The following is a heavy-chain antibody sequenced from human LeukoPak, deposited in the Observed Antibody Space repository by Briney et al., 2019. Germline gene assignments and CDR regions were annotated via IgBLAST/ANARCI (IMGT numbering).Heavy chain of an antibody. D-gene: IGHD2-2*01. CDR1: GFTFSSYG. J-gene: IGHJ4*02. CDR3: AKAVRAQYYFDY. CDR2: IWYDGSNK. Sequence: GGSLRLSCAASGFTFSSYGMHWVRQAPGKGLEWVAVIWYDGSNKYYADSVKGRFTISRDNSKNTLYLQMNSLRAEDTAVYYCAKAVRAQYYFDYWGREPWSPSPQ. V-gene: IGHV3-33*06.